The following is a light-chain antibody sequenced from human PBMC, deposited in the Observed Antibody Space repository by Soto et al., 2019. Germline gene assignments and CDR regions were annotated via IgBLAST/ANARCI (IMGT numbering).Light chain of an antibody. CDR3: NSYGSTSTRYV. Sequence: QSALTQPASVSGSPGQSITISCTGTSSDVGGYNYVFWYQQHPGKAPKLMIYEVSNRPSEVSNRFSGSKSGNTASLTISGLQAEDEADYFCNSYGSTSTRYVFGTGTKLTVL. J-gene: IGLJ1*01. CDR1: SSDVGGYNY. CDR2: EVS. V-gene: IGLV2-14*01.